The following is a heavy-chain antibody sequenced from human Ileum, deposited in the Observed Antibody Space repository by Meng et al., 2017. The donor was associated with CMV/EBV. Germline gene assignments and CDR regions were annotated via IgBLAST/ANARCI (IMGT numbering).Heavy chain of an antibody. CDR1: GYTFTGYY. V-gene: IGHV1-2*02. Sequence: ASVKVSCKASGYTFTGYYMHWVRQVPGQGLEWMGWINPNSGGTNYAQKFQGRVTMTRDTSISTAYMELSRLRSDDTAVYYCARVAGDIVVVPAATAHYYYYYYGMDVWGQGTTVTVSS. CDR2: INPNSGGT. D-gene: IGHD2-2*01. J-gene: IGHJ6*02. CDR3: ARVAGDIVVVPAATAHYYYYYYGMDV.